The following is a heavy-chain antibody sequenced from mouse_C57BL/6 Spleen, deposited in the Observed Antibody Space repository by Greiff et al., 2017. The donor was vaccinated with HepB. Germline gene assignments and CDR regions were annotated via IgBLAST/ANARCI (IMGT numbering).Heavy chain of an antibody. J-gene: IGHJ4*01. CDR3: ARRDYYGSSYGYAMDY. D-gene: IGHD1-1*01. V-gene: IGHV1-19*01. CDR2: INPYNGGT. CDR1: GYTFTDYY. Sequence: EVQRVESGPVLVKPGASVKMSCKASGYTFTDYYMNWVKQSHGKSLEWIGVINPYNGGTSYNQKFKGKATLTVDKSSSTAYMELNSLTSEDSAVYYCARRDYYGSSYGYAMDYWGQGTSVTVSS.